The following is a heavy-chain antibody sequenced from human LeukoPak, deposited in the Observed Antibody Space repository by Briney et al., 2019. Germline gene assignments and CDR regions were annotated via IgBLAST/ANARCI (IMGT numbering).Heavy chain of an antibody. D-gene: IGHD6-13*01. V-gene: IGHV1-18*01. CDR2: ISAYNGST. J-gene: IGHJ5*02. Sequence: ASVKVSCKASGYTFTSYGISWVRQAPGQGLEWMGWISAYNGSTNYAQKLQGRVTMTTDTSTSTAYMELRSLRSDDTAVYYCAGIAAAGHNWFDPWGQGTLVTVSS. CDR1: GYTFTSYG. CDR3: AGIAAAGHNWFDP.